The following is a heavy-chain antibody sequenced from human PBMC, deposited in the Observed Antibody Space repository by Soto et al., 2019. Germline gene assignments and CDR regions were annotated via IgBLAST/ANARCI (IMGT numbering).Heavy chain of an antibody. D-gene: IGHD6-6*01. J-gene: IGHJ4*02. CDR3: ARQAARNYIDS. V-gene: IGHV3-11*01. CDR1: GFTFSDYS. Sequence: GGSLRLSCVASGFTFSDYSMSWIRQAPGKGLEWLAFIDSRGRTLSYADSVRGRFTTSRDNAENSVYLQMDSLRADDTAVYYCARQAARNYIDSWGQGKSVTVSS. CDR2: IDSRGRTL.